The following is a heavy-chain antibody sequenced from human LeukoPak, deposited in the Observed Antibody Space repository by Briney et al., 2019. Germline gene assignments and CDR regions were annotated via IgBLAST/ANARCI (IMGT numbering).Heavy chain of an antibody. J-gene: IGHJ4*02. D-gene: IGHD5-18*01. CDR3: AKGLDTAMVTRKPSFFGY. CDR1: GFTFSSYG. Sequence: PGGSLRLSCAASGFTFSSYGMHWVRQAPGKGLEWVAVISYDGSNKYYADSVKGRFTISRDNSKNTLYLQMNSLRAEDTAVYYCAKGLDTAMVTRKPSFFGYWGRGTLVTVSS. CDR2: ISYDGSNK. V-gene: IGHV3-30*18.